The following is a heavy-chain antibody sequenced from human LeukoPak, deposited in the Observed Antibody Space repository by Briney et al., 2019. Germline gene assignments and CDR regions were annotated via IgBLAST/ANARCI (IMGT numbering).Heavy chain of an antibody. CDR1: GGSFSGYY. J-gene: IGHJ4*02. CDR2: INHSGST. CDR3: ARHRSYYDSSGYCFDY. V-gene: IGHV4-34*01. Sequence: KPPETLSLTCAVSGGSFSGYYWSWIRQPPGKGLEWVGEINHSGSTNYNPSLKSRVTISLDTSKNQFSLKLSSVTAADTAVYYSARHRSYYDSSGYCFDYWGQGTLVTVSS. D-gene: IGHD3-22*01.